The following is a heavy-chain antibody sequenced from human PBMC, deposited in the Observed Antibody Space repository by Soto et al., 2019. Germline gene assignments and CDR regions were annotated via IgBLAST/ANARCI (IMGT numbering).Heavy chain of an antibody. J-gene: IGHJ3*02. D-gene: IGHD1-26*01. Sequence: GGSLRLSCAASGFTFSSYAMSWVRQAPGKGLEWVSAISGSGGSTYYADSVKGRFTISRDNSKNTLYLQMNSLRAEDTAVYYCAKDYSGGPLREVAAFDIWGQGTMVTVSS. CDR1: GFTFSSYA. CDR3: AKDYSGGPLREVAAFDI. V-gene: IGHV3-23*01. CDR2: ISGSGGST.